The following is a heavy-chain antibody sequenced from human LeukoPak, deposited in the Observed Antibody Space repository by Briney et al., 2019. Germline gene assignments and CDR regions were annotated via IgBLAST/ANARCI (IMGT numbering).Heavy chain of an antibody. Sequence: GRSLRLSCAASGFTFGHYVMHWVRQAPGKGLEWVAVISSDGGTRYYADSVKGRSTISRDNSKNTLFLQMNNLRIEDTALYYCSRDMQLESSGYYCGDYWGQGTLVTVSS. V-gene: IGHV3-30-3*01. CDR2: ISSDGGTR. CDR3: SRDMQLESSGYYCGDY. D-gene: IGHD3-22*01. CDR1: GFTFGHYV. J-gene: IGHJ4*02.